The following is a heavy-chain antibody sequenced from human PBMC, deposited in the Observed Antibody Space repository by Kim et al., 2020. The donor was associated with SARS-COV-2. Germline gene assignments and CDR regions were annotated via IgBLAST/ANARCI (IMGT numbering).Heavy chain of an antibody. Sequence: ASVKVSCKASGYTFTSYAMHWVRQAPGQRLEWMGWINAGNGNTKYSQKFQGRVTITRDTSASTAYMELSSLRSEDTAVYYCARVRGDYYGSGSYPGFDYWGQGTLVTVSS. J-gene: IGHJ4*02. V-gene: IGHV1-3*01. D-gene: IGHD3-10*01. CDR1: GYTFTSYA. CDR3: ARVRGDYYGSGSYPGFDY. CDR2: INAGNGNT.